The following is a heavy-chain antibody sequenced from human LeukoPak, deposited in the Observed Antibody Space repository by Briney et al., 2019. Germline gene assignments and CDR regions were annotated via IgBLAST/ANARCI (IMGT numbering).Heavy chain of an antibody. V-gene: IGHV3-23*01. CDR3: AKGARPDYYETSGHFDH. D-gene: IGHD3-22*01. CDR1: VSGFTFSSHS. J-gene: IGHJ4*02. CDR2: ISGTGVRT. Sequence: PGGSPRLSCAVSVSGFTFSSHSMIWVRQAPGKGLEWVSAISGTGVRTYYADSVKGRFSISRDNYKNTLYLQMNSLRAEDTAVYYCAKGARPDYYETSGHFDHWGQGTLVTVSS.